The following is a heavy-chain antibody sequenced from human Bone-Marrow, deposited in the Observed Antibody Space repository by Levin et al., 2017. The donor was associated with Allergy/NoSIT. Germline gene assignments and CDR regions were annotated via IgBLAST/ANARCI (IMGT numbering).Heavy chain of an antibody. J-gene: IGHJ5*02. CDR2: IKTGGST. CDR1: GFTVSAFY. D-gene: IGHD5-12*01. CDR3: AEDSGYDANWFDP. V-gene: IGHV3-53*01. Sequence: GGSLRLSCAASGFTVSAFYMSWVRQAPGKGLEWVSLIKTGGSTNYADSVKGRFIMSSDNSKNTLFLPMNSLRVEDTAVYYCAEDSGYDANWFDPWGQGTLVSVSS.